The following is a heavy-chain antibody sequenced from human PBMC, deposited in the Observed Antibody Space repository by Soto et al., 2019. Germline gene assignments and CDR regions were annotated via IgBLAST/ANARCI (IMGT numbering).Heavy chain of an antibody. J-gene: IGHJ4*02. V-gene: IGHV4-34*01. D-gene: IGHD3-22*01. CDR1: GGSFSGYY. CDR3: ARGHDSSGYSDY. CDR2: INHSGST. Sequence: SETLSLTCAFYGGSFSGYYWSWIRQPPGKGLEWIGEINHSGSTNYNPSLKSRVTISVDTSKNQFSLKLSSVTAADTAVYYCARGHDSSGYSDYWGQGTLVTVSS.